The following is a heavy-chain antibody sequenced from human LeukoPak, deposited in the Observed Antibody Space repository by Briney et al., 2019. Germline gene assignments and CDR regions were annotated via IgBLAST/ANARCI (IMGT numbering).Heavy chain of an antibody. D-gene: IGHD3-22*01. Sequence: GGSLRLSCAASGFTFSSYWMSWVRQAPGKGLEWVANIKQDGSEKYYVDSVKGRFTISRDNAKNSLYLQMNSLRAEDTAVYYCARDYGVNYYDSSGYYSDAFDIWGQGTMVTVSS. CDR1: GFTFSSYW. V-gene: IGHV3-7*01. CDR2: IKQDGSEK. J-gene: IGHJ3*02. CDR3: ARDYGVNYYDSSGYYSDAFDI.